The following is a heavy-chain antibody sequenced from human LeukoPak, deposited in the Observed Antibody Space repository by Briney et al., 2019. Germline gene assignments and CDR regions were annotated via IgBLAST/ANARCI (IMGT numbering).Heavy chain of an antibody. CDR2: IRGSGGGT. J-gene: IGHJ3*02. Sequence: GGSLRLSCAASGFTFNSYAMSWVRQAPGKGLEWVSAIRGSGGGTYYADSVKGRFTISRDNSQNTLYLQMNSLRAEDTAVYYCVQDGALDYGGETALDIWGQGTMVTVSS. V-gene: IGHV3-23*01. D-gene: IGHD4-23*01. CDR1: GFTFNSYA. CDR3: VQDGALDYGGETALDI.